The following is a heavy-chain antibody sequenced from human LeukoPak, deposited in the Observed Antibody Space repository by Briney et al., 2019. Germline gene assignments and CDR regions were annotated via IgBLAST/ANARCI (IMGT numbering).Heavy chain of an antibody. CDR1: GFTFSSYG. CDR2: VTGSGSST. J-gene: IGHJ4*02. V-gene: IGHV3-23*01. CDR3: AKDQTSQNPFDY. Sequence: GGSLRLSCAASGFTFSSYGMSWVRQAPGKGLEWVSAVTGSGSSTYYADSVKGRFTISRDNSKNTLYLQMNSLRAEDTAVYYCAKDQTSQNPFDYWGQGTLVTVSS. D-gene: IGHD6-6*01.